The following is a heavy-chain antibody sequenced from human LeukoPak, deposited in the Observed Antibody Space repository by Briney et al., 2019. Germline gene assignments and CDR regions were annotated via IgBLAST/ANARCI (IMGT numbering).Heavy chain of an antibody. D-gene: IGHD3-10*01. CDR2: INAANGDT. CDR3: ANSKVSFYGSGRYYNVGGFDY. V-gene: IGHV1-3*01. Sequence: ASVKVSCKASGYTFTDYTIHWVRQAPGQRLEWMGWINAANGDTKYSQSFQGRVTITRDTSASTAYMELSSLRSEDTAVYYCANSKVSFYGSGRYYNVGGFDYWGQGTLVTVSS. CDR1: GYTFTDYT. J-gene: IGHJ4*02.